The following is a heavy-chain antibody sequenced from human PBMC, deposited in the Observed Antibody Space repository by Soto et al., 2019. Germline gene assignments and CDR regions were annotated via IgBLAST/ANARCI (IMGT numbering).Heavy chain of an antibody. Sequence: GESLKISCKASGYGFTSQWIAWVRQMPGKGLEWMGIIYPGDSDTRYSPSFQGHVTISADKSISTAYLQWSSLKASDTAMYYCASTSILATPYGMDVWGQGTTVTVSS. CDR3: ASTSILATPYGMDV. CDR2: IYPGDSDT. D-gene: IGHD3-3*01. J-gene: IGHJ6*02. V-gene: IGHV5-51*01. CDR1: GYGFTSQW.